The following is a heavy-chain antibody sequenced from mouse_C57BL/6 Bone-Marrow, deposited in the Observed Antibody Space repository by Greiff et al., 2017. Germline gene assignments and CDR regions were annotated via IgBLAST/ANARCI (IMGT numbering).Heavy chain of an antibody. V-gene: IGHV1-72*01. CDR1: GYTFTSYW. Sequence: QVQLQQPGAELVKPGASVKLSCKASGYTFTSYWMHWVKQRPGRGLEWIGRIDPNSGGTKYNEKFKSKATLTVDKPSSTAYRQRSSLTSEDSAVYYCARRGLYGSRVGYFDVWGTGTTVTVSS. J-gene: IGHJ1*03. D-gene: IGHD1-1*01. CDR2: IDPNSGGT. CDR3: ARRGLYGSRVGYFDV.